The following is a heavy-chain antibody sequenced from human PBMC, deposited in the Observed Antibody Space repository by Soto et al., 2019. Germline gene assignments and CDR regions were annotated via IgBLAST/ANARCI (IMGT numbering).Heavy chain of an antibody. CDR1: GFTFSSYA. V-gene: IGHV3-23*01. Sequence: EVQLLESGGGLVQPGGSLRLSCAASGFTFSSYAMSWVRQAPGKGLEWVSAISGSGGSTYYADSVKGRFTISRDIYKNTLYLQMNSLRAEDTAVYYCAKSPGIVGATEYYFDDWGQGNLVTGSS. J-gene: IGHJ4*02. CDR2: ISGSGGST. D-gene: IGHD1-26*01. CDR3: AKSPGIVGATEYYFDD.